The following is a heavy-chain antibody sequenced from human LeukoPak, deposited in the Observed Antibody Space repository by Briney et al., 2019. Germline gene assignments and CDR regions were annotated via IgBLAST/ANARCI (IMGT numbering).Heavy chain of an antibody. V-gene: IGHV3-20*04. J-gene: IGHJ6*03. CDR1: GFSFDDLG. CDR3: ARAVCPTIKFCDSSYFMDV. D-gene: IGHD6-6*01. Sequence: LGGSLRLSCAASGFSFDDLGMTWVRQVPGKGLEWVAGINWNGASTGYADSVRGRFTISRDNAKNSLYLQMNSLRAEDTALYYCARAVCPTIKFCDSSYFMDVWGKGTTANVS. CDR2: INWNGAST.